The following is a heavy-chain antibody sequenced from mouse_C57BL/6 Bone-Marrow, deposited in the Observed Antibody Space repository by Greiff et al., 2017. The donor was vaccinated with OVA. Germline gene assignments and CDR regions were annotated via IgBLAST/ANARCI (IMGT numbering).Heavy chain of an antibody. D-gene: IGHD2-4*01. CDR1: GFSLTSYA. J-gene: IGHJ3*01. Sequence: VMLVESGPGLVAPSQSLSITCTVSGFSLTSYAISWVRQPPGKGLEWLGVIWTGGGTNYNSALKSRLSISKDKSKSQVFLKMNSLQTDDTARYYCARIYDYDAWFAYWGQGTLVTVSA. CDR2: IWTGGGT. V-gene: IGHV2-9-1*01. CDR3: ARIYDYDAWFAY.